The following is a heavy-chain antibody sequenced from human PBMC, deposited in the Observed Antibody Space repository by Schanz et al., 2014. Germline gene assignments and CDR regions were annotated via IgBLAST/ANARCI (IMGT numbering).Heavy chain of an antibody. Sequence: VQLVESGGGVVQPGRSLRLSCAASGFNFSNYDIHWVRQAPGKGLEWVSYISSSGSTIYYADSVKGRFTISRDNSKNSLYLQMNSLRTEDTALYYCAKGGAGIVATTFDYWGQGTLVTVSS. V-gene: IGHV3-48*04. CDR2: ISSSGSTI. J-gene: IGHJ4*02. D-gene: IGHD5-12*01. CDR1: GFNFSNYD. CDR3: AKGGAGIVATTFDY.